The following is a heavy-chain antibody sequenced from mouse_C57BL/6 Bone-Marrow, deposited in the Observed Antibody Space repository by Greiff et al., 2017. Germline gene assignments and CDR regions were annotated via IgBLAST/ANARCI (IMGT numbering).Heavy chain of an antibody. CDR1: GYTFTSYG. CDR2: IYPRSGNT. J-gene: IGHJ2*01. Sequence: QVQLQQSGAELARPGASVKLSCKASGYTFTSYGISWVKQRTGQGLEWIGEIYPRSGNTYYNEKFKGKATLTADKSSSTAYMELRSLTSEDSAVYFCARGGYYYVSSLRYFDYWGQGTALTVSS. D-gene: IGHD1-1*01. CDR3: ARGGYYYVSSLRYFDY. V-gene: IGHV1-81*01.